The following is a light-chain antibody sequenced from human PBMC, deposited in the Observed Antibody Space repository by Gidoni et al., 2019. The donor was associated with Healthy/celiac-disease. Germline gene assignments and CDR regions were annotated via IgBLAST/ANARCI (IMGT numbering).Light chain of an antibody. CDR3: QQYNNFPLT. V-gene: IGKV3D-15*02. J-gene: IGKJ4*01. CDR1: QSVSSN. Sequence: EIVMMQSPATLSVSPGERATLSCRASQSVSSNLAWYQQKPGQAPRLLIYGASTRATGIPARFSGSGSGTEFTLTISSLQSEDFAVYYCQQYNNFPLTFGGGTQVEIK. CDR2: GAS.